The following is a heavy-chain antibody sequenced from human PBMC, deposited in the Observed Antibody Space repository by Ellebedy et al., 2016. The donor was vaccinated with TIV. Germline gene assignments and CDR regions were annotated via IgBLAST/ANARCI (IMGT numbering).Heavy chain of an antibody. CDR1: GFTFSSYA. CDR3: VKDGVVAATRPFDY. CDR2: ISSNGGST. J-gene: IGHJ4*02. Sequence: GESLKISXSASGFTFSSYAMHWVRQAPGKGLEYVSAISSNGGSTYYADSVKGRFTISRDNSKNTLYLQMSSLRAEDTAVYYCVKDGVVAATRPFDYWGQGTLVTVSS. V-gene: IGHV3-64D*06. D-gene: IGHD2-15*01.